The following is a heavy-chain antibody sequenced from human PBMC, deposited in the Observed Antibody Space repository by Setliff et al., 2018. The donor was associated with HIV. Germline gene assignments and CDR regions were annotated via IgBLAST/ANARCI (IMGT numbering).Heavy chain of an antibody. CDR3: ARVPTSSWYVTTQRTKEYFQQ. Sequence: KASETLSLTCTVSGASISSHNYYWGWIRQSPGRGLEWIASIRSSGDTYYNPSLKSRVTISVDTSRNQFSLRLSSVTAADTAIYYCARVPTSSWYVTTQRTKEYFQQWGQGTLVTVSS. D-gene: IGHD6-13*01. CDR2: IRSSGDT. V-gene: IGHV4-39*07. CDR1: GASISSHNYY. J-gene: IGHJ1*01.